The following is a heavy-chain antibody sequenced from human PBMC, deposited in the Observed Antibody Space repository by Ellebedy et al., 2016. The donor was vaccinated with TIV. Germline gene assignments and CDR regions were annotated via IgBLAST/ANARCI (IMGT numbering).Heavy chain of an antibody. CDR2: INHSGST. Sequence: SETLSLTCTVSGGSISSSSYYWSWIRQPPGKGLEWIGEINHSGSTNYNPSLKSRVTISVDTSKNQFSLNLSSVTAADTAVYYCARVGRTMVRGVTYYYYYGMDVWGQGTTVTVSS. CDR1: GGSISSSSYY. J-gene: IGHJ6*02. D-gene: IGHD3-10*01. V-gene: IGHV4-39*07. CDR3: ARVGRTMVRGVTYYYYYGMDV.